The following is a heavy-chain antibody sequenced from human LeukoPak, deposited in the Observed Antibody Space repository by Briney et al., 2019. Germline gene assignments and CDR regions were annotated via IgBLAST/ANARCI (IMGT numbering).Heavy chain of an antibody. D-gene: IGHD3-22*01. CDR1: GFTFGSYA. J-gene: IGHJ4*02. CDR2: INTSGGST. V-gene: IGHV3-23*01. CDR3: AIMHPYYDGNGYWVQ. Sequence: GGSLRLSCAASGFTFGSYAMSWVRQAPGKGLEWVSGINTSGGSTAYADSVKGRFTISRDNPRNTLYMQMNSLRAEDTALYYCAIMHPYYDGNGYWVQWGQGTLVTVSS.